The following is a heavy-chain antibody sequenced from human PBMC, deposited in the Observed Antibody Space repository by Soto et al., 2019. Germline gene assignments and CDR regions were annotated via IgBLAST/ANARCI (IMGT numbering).Heavy chain of an antibody. Sequence: QVQLVQSGAEVKKPGASVRVSCKASGYNFIRYGISWVRQAPGQGLEWMGWTSAYNGDTDYAQKFQGRVTMATDTSTSTAYMDLRSLRSDDTAVYYCARELVSDNYYHGLDVWGQGTTVTVSS. J-gene: IGHJ6*02. D-gene: IGHD1-26*01. CDR3: ARELVSDNYYHGLDV. CDR1: GYNFIRYG. CDR2: TSAYNGDT. V-gene: IGHV1-18*01.